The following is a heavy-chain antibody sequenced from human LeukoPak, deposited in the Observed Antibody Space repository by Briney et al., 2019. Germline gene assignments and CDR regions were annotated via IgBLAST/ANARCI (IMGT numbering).Heavy chain of an antibody. J-gene: IGHJ4*02. Sequence: PGGSLRLSCAASGFTFSNYAMSWIRQAPGKGLEWVAVISYDGSNKYYADSVKGRFTISRDNSKNTLYLQMNSLRAEDTAVYYCARVIAMGATVPSIHDYWGQGTLVTVSS. V-gene: IGHV3-30*04. CDR1: GFTFSNYA. D-gene: IGHD1-26*01. CDR2: ISYDGSNK. CDR3: ARVIAMGATVPSIHDY.